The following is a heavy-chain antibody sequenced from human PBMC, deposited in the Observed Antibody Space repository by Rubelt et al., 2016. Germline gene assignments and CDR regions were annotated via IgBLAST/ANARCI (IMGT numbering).Heavy chain of an antibody. Sequence: QVQLQESGPGLVKPSETLSLTCTVSAGSVSTYYWAWMRQSPGKGLEWIGYIHYSGNTNYNPSLKSRLSVSVDTSNNQFARELTSVTAADTAVYYCARLHWDGGSCSGRYFDTWGQGTLVTVSS. CDR1: AGSVSTYY. V-gene: IGHV4-59*02. J-gene: IGHJ5*02. D-gene: IGHD2-15*01. CDR3: ARLHWDGGSCSGRYFDT. CDR2: IHYSGNT.